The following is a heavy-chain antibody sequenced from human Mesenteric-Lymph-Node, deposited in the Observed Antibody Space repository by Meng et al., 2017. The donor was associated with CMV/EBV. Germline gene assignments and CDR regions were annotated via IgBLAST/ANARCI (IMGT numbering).Heavy chain of an antibody. D-gene: IGHD5-18*01. V-gene: IGHV3-7*01. Sequence: GESLKISCAASGFTFGNFWMNWVRQAPGRGLEWVANIKHDGSAEYYVDSVKGRFTISRDNAKNSVSLQMNSLRAEDTAMYYCARAQEVDTAMGPFDYWGQGTLVTVSS. CDR3: ARAQEVDTAMGPFDY. CDR2: IKHDGSAE. CDR1: GFTFGNFW. J-gene: IGHJ4*02.